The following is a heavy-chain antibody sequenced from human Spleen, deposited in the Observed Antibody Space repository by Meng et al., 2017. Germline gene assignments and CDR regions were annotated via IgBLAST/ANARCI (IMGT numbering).Heavy chain of an antibody. J-gene: IGHJ3*02. CDR3: ARDCSGWSCSDAFDI. Sequence: SVKVSCKALGGIFSNYVIGWVRQAPGQGLEWMGGINAVFGTTNYAQKFQGRVTITRNTSISTAYMELSSLRSEDTAVYYCARDCSGWSCSDAFDIWGQGTMVTVSS. D-gene: IGHD6-19*01. CDR2: INAVFGTT. CDR1: GGIFSNYV. V-gene: IGHV1-69*05.